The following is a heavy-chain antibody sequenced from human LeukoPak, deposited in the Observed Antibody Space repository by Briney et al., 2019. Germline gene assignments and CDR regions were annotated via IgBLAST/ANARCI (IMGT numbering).Heavy chain of an antibody. CDR1: GFTFSSYS. CDR2: ISSSSSYI. V-gene: IGHV3-21*01. CDR3: ARGVTIFDDPGDFDY. J-gene: IGHJ4*02. Sequence: GGSLRLSCAASGFTFSSYSMNWVRQAPGKGLEWVSSISSSSSYIYYADSVKGRFTISRDNAKNSLYLQMNSLRAEDTAVYYCARGVTIFDDPGDFDYWGQGTLVTVSS. D-gene: IGHD3-9*01.